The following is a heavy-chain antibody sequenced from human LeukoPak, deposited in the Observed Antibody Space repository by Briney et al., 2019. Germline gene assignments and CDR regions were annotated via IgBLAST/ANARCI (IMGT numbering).Heavy chain of an antibody. CDR1: GFTVSSNY. Sequence: PGGSLRLSCAASGFTVSSNYISWVRQAPGKGLEWVPVIYSGGSTYYADSVKGRFTISRDNSKNTLYLQMNSLRAEDTAMYYCARDRGLRDLDHWGQGNLVTVSS. D-gene: IGHD3-10*01. CDR2: IYSGGST. V-gene: IGHV3-53*01. CDR3: ARDRGLRDLDH. J-gene: IGHJ4*02.